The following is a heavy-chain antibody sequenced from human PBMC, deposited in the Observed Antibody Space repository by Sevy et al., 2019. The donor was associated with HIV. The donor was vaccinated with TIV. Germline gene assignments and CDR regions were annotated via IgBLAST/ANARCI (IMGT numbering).Heavy chain of an antibody. D-gene: IGHD3-16*01. CDR3: AREGVLFEGVIVSYGMDV. J-gene: IGHJ6*02. Sequence: GGSLRLSCAASGFTFNRSPMHWVRQAPGKGLEWVAVMSYNGNKKYNGDSVKGRFTISRDDSKTTLYLQMNSLRPEDTAVYYFAREGVLFEGVIVSYGMDVWGQGTTVTVSS. CDR2: MSYNGNKK. V-gene: IGHV3-30*04. CDR1: GFTFNRSP.